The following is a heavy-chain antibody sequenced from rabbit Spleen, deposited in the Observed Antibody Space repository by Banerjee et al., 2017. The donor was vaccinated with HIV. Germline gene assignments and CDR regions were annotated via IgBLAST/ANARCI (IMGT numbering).Heavy chain of an antibody. J-gene: IGHJ6*01. CDR3: ARDTGSSFSSYGMDL. D-gene: IGHD8-1*01. CDR1: GVSFSGSSY. Sequence: QSLEESGGDLVKPGESLTLTCIASGVSFSGSSYMCWVRQAPGKGLEWIACIEGGSSSFTYFATWAKGRFTISKTSSTTVTLQMTSLTVADTATYFCARDTGSSFSSYGMDLWGQGTLVTVS. CDR2: IEGGSSSFT. V-gene: IGHV1S40*01.